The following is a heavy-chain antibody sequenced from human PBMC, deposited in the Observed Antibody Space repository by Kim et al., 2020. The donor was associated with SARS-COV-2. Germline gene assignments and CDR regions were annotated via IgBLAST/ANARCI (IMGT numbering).Heavy chain of an antibody. CDR3: ARDRSYSALDL. D-gene: IGHD4-4*01. J-gene: IGHJ5*02. V-gene: IGHV3-33*01. Sequence: KFYADSVRGRFTVSRDDSKNTLYLQMNSLRVEDTAVYYCARDRSYSALDLWGQGTLVTVSS. CDR2: K.